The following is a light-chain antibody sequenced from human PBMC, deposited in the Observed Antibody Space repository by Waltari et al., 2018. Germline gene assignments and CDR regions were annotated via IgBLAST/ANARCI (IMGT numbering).Light chain of an antibody. Sequence: PGESATLSCRASHSIANYLAWYQQRPGQAPRLLIYDTSNRATGIPARFSGSGYETDFTLTISSLEPEDFGVYYCQQRSNWPLTFGGGTKVEIK. V-gene: IGKV3-11*01. J-gene: IGKJ4*01. CDR1: HSIANY. CDR3: QQRSNWPLT. CDR2: DTS.